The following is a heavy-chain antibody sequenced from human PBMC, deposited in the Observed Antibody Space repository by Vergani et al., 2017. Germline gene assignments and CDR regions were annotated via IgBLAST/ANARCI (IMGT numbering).Heavy chain of an antibody. CDR1: GFTFSNFG. CDR3: AKYLRDSTDGLSDS. J-gene: IGHJ4*02. Sequence: QVQLVESAGGVVQPGGSLRLSCAASGFTFSNFGMHWIRQAPGKGLEWLAYIGKDGNNTRYRDAVKGRFTVSRDNSKDILYLQMDSLRSEDTALYYCAKYLRDSTDGLSDSWGPGTLVIVSS. CDR2: IGKDGNNT. D-gene: IGHD2-21*02. V-gene: IGHV3-30*02.